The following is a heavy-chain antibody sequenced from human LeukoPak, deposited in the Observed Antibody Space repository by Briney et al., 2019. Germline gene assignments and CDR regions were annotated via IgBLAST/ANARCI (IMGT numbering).Heavy chain of an antibody. J-gene: IGHJ4*02. CDR1: GFTFGDYA. V-gene: IGHV3-49*04. CDR3: TREKPRYFDWLPHDY. Sequence: GGSLRLSCTASGFTFGDYAMSWVRQAPGKGLEWVGFIRSKAYGGTTEYAASVKGRFTISRDDSKSIAYLQMNSLKTEDTAVYYCTREKPRYFDWLPHDYWGQGTLVTVSS. D-gene: IGHD3-9*01. CDR2: IRSKAYGGTT.